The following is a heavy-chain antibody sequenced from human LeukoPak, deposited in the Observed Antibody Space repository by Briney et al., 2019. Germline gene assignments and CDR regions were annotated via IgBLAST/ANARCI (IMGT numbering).Heavy chain of an antibody. D-gene: IGHD3-22*01. J-gene: IGHJ3*02. V-gene: IGHV4-59*01. CDR2: IYDSGST. CDR1: GGSISIYY. CDR3: ASLTTAEAFDI. Sequence: SQTLSLTCTVSGGSISIYYWSWIRQPPGKGLEWVGYIYDSGSTNYNPSLKSRVTISVDTSKNQFSLKLSSVTAADTAVYYCASLTTAEAFDIWGQGTMVTVSS.